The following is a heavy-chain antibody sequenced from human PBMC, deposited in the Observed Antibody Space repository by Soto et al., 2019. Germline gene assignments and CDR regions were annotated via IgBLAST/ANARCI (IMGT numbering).Heavy chain of an antibody. Sequence: EVQLLESGGGLVQPGGSLRLSCVGSGFTFSSYAMSWVRQAPGKGLEWVSAISGGGGSAYHADSVKGRFTISRDNSKNTLYLQMSSLRVEDTAVYYCAKDPSRTTTNRNFDFWGQGTLVTVSS. J-gene: IGHJ4*02. CDR1: GFTFSSYA. V-gene: IGHV3-23*01. CDR2: ISGGGGSA. CDR3: AKDPSRTTTNRNFDF. D-gene: IGHD1-26*01.